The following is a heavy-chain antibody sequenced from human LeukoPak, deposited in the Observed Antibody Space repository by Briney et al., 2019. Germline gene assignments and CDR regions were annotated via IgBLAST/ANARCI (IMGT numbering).Heavy chain of an antibody. CDR3: ALDIVVVVAANPSFFDI. V-gene: IGHV3-23*01. J-gene: IGHJ3*02. CDR2: ISGSGGST. CDR1: GFTFSSYA. D-gene: IGHD2-15*01. Sequence: GGSLRLSCAASGFTFSSYAMSWVRQAPGKGLEWVSAISGSGGSTYYADSVKGRFTISRDNSKNTLYLQMNSLRAEDTAVYYCALDIVVVVAANPSFFDIWGQGTMVTVSS.